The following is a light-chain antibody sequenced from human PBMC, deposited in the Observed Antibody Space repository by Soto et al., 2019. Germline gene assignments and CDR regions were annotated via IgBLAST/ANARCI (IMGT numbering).Light chain of an antibody. CDR3: TSWTTSTTMI. J-gene: IGLJ2*01. CDR2: DVN. CDR1: SSDIGAYNF. V-gene: IGLV2-14*03. Sequence: QSALTQPASVSGSPGQSITISCTGTSSDIGAYNFGSWYQQHPGKAPKLMLYDVNIRPSGVSNRFSGSKSGNTDSLTISGLQAEDEADYYCTSWTTSTTMIFGGGTKLTVL.